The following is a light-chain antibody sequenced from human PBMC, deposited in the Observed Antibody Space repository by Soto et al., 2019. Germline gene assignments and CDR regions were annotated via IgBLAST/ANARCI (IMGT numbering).Light chain of an antibody. CDR2: GAS. CDR1: QSVSSSY. V-gene: IGKV3D-7*01. J-gene: IGKJ1*01. CDR3: QQDSNLPRA. Sequence: GKRRALSFSASQSVSSSYLTWYQQKPGQAPRLLIYGASTRATSIPARFSGSWSGTDFTLTISSLQPEDYAVYYCQQDSNLPRAFGRGTKVDIK.